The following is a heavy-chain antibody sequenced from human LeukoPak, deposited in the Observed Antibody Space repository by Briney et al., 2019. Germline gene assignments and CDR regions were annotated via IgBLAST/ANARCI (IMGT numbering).Heavy chain of an antibody. D-gene: IGHD6-13*01. CDR2: INHSGST. CDR3: ARVGYSSSPLPYYFDY. V-gene: IGHV4-34*01. J-gene: IGHJ4*02. CDR1: GGSISSYY. Sequence: SETLSLTCTVSGGSISSYYWSWIRQPAGKGLEWIGEINHSGSTNYNPSLKSRVTISVDTSKNQFSLKLSSVTAADTAVYYCARVGYSSSPLPYYFDYWGQGTLVTVSS.